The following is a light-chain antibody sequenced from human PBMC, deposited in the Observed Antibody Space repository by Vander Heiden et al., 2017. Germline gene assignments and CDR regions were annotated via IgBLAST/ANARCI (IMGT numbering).Light chain of an antibody. CDR2: QDS. J-gene: IGLJ2*01. V-gene: IGLV3-1*01. CDR1: QLGDKY. CDR3: QAWDSSTVV. Sequence: SYELTQPPSVSVSPGQTASITCPGDQLGDKYACWYQQQPGQAPVLVIYQDSKRPSGIPEPFSGSNSGNTATLTISGTQAMDEADYYCQAWDSSTVVFGGGTKLTVL.